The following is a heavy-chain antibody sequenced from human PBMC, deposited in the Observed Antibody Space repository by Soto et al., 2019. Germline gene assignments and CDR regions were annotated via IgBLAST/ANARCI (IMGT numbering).Heavy chain of an antibody. J-gene: IGHJ5*02. D-gene: IGHD2-2*01. V-gene: IGHV4-30-4*01. CDR2: IYYSGST. Sequence: TMPVALTVSGGSIRSGDYYWSWIRQPQGKGLEWIGYIYYSGSTYYNPSLKSRVTISVDTSKNQFSLKLSSVTAADTAVYYCAREGIVVVPAKARGFDPWGQGTLVTLSS. CDR3: AREGIVVVPAKARGFDP. CDR1: GGSIRSGDYY.